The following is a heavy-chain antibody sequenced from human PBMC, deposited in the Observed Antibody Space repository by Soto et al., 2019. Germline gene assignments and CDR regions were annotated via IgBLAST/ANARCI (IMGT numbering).Heavy chain of an antibody. CDR3: AKETLGYCSSTSCPDAFDI. J-gene: IGHJ3*02. CDR2: ISGSGGST. V-gene: IGHV3-23*01. Sequence: GGSLRLSCAASGFTFSSYAMSWVRQAPGKGLEWVSAISGSGGSTYYADSVKGRFTISRDNSKNTLYLQMNSLRAEDTAVYYCAKETLGYCSSTSCPDAFDIWGQGTMVTVSS. CDR1: GFTFSSYA. D-gene: IGHD2-2*01.